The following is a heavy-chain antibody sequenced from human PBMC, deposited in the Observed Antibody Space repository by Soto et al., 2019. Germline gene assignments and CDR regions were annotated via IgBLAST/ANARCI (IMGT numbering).Heavy chain of an antibody. CDR1: GYSFTSYA. J-gene: IGHJ6*02. CDR3: ARGVDPVNYYYYGMDV. D-gene: IGHD2-15*01. Sequence: ASVKVSCKTSGYSFTSYAITWVRQAPGQGLEWMGWISPYNDDSNYAQTFQGRVTMTTDTSTSTAHMELRSLGSDDTAVYYCARGVDPVNYYYYGMDVWGQGTTVTVSS. V-gene: IGHV1-18*01. CDR2: ISPYNDDS.